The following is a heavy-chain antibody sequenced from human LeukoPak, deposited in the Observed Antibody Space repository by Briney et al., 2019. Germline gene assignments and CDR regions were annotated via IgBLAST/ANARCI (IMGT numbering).Heavy chain of an antibody. V-gene: IGHV4-31*03. J-gene: IGHJ3*02. CDR3: ARDLVKVVAAAKNAFDI. D-gene: IGHD6-13*01. CDR1: GGSISSGGYY. Sequence: SETLSLTCTVSGGSISSGGYYWSWLRQHPGKGLEGFGYIYYSESTYYNPSLKSRVTISVDRSKNQFSLKLSSVTAADTAVYYCARDLVKVVAAAKNAFDIWGQGTMVTVSS. CDR2: IYYSEST.